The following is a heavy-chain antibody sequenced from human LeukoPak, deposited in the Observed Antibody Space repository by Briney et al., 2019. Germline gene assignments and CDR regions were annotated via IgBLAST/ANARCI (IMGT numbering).Heavy chain of an antibody. D-gene: IGHD6-13*01. Sequence: GGSLRLSCAASGFTFSSYGMHWVRQAPGKGLEWVAFIRYDGSNKYYADSVKGRFTISRDNSKNTLYLQMNSLRAEDTAVYYCAKDVPAATDKGYFQHWGQGTLVTVSS. CDR1: GFTFSSYG. J-gene: IGHJ1*01. CDR3: AKDVPAATDKGYFQH. CDR2: IRYDGSNK. V-gene: IGHV3-30*02.